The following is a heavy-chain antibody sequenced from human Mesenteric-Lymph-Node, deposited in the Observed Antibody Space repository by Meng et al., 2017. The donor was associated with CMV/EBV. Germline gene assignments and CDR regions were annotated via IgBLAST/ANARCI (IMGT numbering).Heavy chain of an antibody. CDR3: TKDWNTYSYYHYAMDV. D-gene: IGHD1/OR15-1a*01. V-gene: IGHV3-30*02. CDR2: IRYDGSNE. Sequence: GESLKISCAASGFTFSNYGMHWVRQAPGKGLEWVAFIRYDGSNEYYADSVRGRFTISRDNSKNTVFVQMNSLRTEDTAVYYCTKDWNTYSYYHYAMDVWGQGTTVTVSS. J-gene: IGHJ6*02. CDR1: GFTFSNYG.